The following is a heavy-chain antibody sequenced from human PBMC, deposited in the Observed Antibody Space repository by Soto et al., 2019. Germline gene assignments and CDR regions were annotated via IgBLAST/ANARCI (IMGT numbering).Heavy chain of an antibody. Sequence: GASVKVSCKASGYTFTSYGISWVRQAPGQGLEWMGWISAYNGNTNYAQKLQGRVTMTTDTSTSTAYMELRSLRSDDTAVYYCATGIAVAGDPKTDFDYWGQGTLVTVSS. V-gene: IGHV1-18*01. CDR2: ISAYNGNT. CDR1: GYTFTSYG. J-gene: IGHJ4*02. D-gene: IGHD6-19*01. CDR3: ATGIAVAGDPKTDFDY.